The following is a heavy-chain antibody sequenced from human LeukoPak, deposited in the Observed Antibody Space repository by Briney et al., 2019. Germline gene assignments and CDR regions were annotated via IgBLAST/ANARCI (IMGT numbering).Heavy chain of an antibody. D-gene: IGHD4-23*01. J-gene: IGHJ4*02. CDR3: AKDRLLVSTVADY. V-gene: IGHV3-30*02. CDR2: IRYDGSNK. CDR1: GFTFSNYG. Sequence: AGGSLRLSCAASGFTFSNYGMHWVRQAPGKGLEWVAFIRYDGSNKYYADSVKGRFTISRDDSKNTLYLQMNSLRAEDTAVYYCAKDRLLVSTVADYWGQGTLVTVSS.